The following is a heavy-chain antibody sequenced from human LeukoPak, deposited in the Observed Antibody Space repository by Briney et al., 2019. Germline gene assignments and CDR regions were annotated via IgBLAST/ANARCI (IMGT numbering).Heavy chain of an antibody. J-gene: IGHJ6*03. CDR2: ISAYNGNT. Sequence: GASVKVSCKASGYTFTSYGISWVRQAPGQGLEWMGRISAYNGNTNYAQKLQGRVTMTTDTSTSTAYMELRSLRSDDTAVYYCARRPNYYGSGGYYYMDVWGKGTTVTVSS. D-gene: IGHD3-10*01. CDR3: ARRPNYYGSGGYYYMDV. CDR1: GYTFTSYG. V-gene: IGHV1-18*01.